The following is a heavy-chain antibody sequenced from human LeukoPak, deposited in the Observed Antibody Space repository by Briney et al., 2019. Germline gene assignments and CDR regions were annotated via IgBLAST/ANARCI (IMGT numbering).Heavy chain of an antibody. V-gene: IGHV1-2*02. CDR3: ARNWNAPYFDY. CDR2: INPGSGGT. Sequence: ASVKVSCKASGYTFTGYYIHWVRQAPGQGLEWMGWINPGSGGTNYAQKFQGRVTKTRDTSISTAYMEMSRLRSDDTAVYYCARNWNAPYFDYWGQGTLVTVSS. J-gene: IGHJ4*02. CDR1: GYTFTGYY. D-gene: IGHD1-1*01.